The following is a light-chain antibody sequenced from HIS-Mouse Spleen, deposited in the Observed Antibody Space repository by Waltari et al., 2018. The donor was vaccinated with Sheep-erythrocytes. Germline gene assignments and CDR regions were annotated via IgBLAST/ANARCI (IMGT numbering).Light chain of an antibody. CDR2: SNN. J-gene: IGLJ2*01. CDR3: AAWDDSLNGVV. Sequence: QSVLTQPPSASGTPGQRVTISCSGSSSNIGSNTVTGYQQRPGTAPKLLIYSNNQRPSGVPDRFSGSKSGTSASLAISGLQSEDEADYYCAAWDDSLNGVVFGGGTKLTVL. CDR1: SSNIGSNT. V-gene: IGLV1-44*01.